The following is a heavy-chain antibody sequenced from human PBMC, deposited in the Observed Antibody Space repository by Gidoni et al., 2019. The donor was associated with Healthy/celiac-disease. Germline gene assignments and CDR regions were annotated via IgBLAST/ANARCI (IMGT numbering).Heavy chain of an antibody. Sequence: QVQLVQSGAEVKKPGSSVKVSCKASGGTLSSYAISWVRQAPGQGLGWMGGIIPIFGTANYAQKFQGRVTITADKSTSTAYMELSSLRSEDTAVYYCARYRPVAARPAFDIWGQGTMVTVSS. J-gene: IGHJ3*02. CDR1: GGTLSSYA. V-gene: IGHV1-69*06. CDR2: IIPIFGTA. CDR3: ARYRPVAARPAFDI. D-gene: IGHD6-6*01.